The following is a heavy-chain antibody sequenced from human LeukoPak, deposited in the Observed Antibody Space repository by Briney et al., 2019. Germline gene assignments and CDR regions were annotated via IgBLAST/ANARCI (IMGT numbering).Heavy chain of an antibody. CDR1: GFSFSTYG. V-gene: IGHV3-30*18. Sequence: GGSLRLSCAASGFSFSTYGMHWVRQAPGKGLEWVALISYEGSAKYYPDSVKGRFTISRDNSKNTLYLQMNSLGAEDTAVYYCAKVPHDYGINSADDYGMDVWGQGTTVTVSS. D-gene: IGHD4-23*01. J-gene: IGHJ6*02. CDR2: ISYEGSAK. CDR3: AKVPHDYGINSADDYGMDV.